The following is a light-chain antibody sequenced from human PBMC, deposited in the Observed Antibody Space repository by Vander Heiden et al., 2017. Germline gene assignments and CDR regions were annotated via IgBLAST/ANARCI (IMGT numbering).Light chain of an antibody. CDR2: RNN. CDR3: AAWDDSLSGAV. V-gene: IGLV1-47*01. J-gene: IGLJ2*01. Sequence: QSVLTQPPSASGTPGQRVTISCSGSSSNIGSNYVYWYQQLPGTAPKLLIDRNNQRPSGVPDRFSGSKSGTSASLAISGRRSGDGADYYCAAWDDSLSGAVLGGG. CDR1: SSNIGSNY.